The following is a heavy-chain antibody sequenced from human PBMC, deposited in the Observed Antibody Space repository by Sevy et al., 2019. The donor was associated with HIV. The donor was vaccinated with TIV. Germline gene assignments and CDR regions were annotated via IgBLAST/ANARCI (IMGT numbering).Heavy chain of an antibody. V-gene: IGHV3-7*01. D-gene: IGHD2-15*01. Sequence: GGSLRLSCAASGFTFSSYWMSWVRQAPGKGLEWVANIKQDGSEKYYVDSVKGRFTISRDNAKNSLYLQMNSLRAEDTAVYYCAGDVTGYCSGGSCYSGGGGMDVWGQGTTVTVSS. CDR2: IKQDGSEK. J-gene: IGHJ6*02. CDR3: AGDVTGYCSGGSCYSGGGGMDV. CDR1: GFTFSSYW.